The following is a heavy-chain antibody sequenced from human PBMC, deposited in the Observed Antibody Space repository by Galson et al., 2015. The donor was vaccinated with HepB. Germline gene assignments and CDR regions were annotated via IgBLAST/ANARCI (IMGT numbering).Heavy chain of an antibody. CDR1: GFTFSAYS. J-gene: IGHJ5*02. CDR2: ISSSSTTI. D-gene: IGHD6-13*01. Sequence: SLRLSCAASGFTFSAYSMNWVRQAPGKGLEWVSYISSSSTTIYYADSVKGRFTISRDNAKNSLFLQMDSLRADDTAVYYCARDSPRGSSNSLYNWFGPWGQGTLVTVSS. V-gene: IGHV3-48*01. CDR3: ARDSPRGSSNSLYNWFGP.